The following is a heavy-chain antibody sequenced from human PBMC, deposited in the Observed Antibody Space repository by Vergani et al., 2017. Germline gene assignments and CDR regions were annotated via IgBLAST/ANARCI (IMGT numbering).Heavy chain of an antibody. Sequence: QVQLQESGPGLVKPSETLSITCTVSGGPISSYYWSWIRQPPGKGLEWIGYIYYSGSTNYNPSLKSRVTISVDTSKNQFSLKLSSVTAADTAVYYCARNPYCGGDCYSDAFDIWGQGTMVTVSS. CDR3: ARNPYCGGDCYSDAFDI. V-gene: IGHV4-59*01. D-gene: IGHD2-21*02. CDR1: GGPISSYY. J-gene: IGHJ3*02. CDR2: IYYSGST.